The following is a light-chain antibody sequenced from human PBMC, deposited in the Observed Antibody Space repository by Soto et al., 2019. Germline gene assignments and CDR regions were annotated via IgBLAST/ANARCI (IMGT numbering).Light chain of an antibody. Sequence: QSALTQPASVSGSPGQSITISCTGTSSDVGGYNHVSWYQHHPGEAPKLMIYDVSNRPSGVSNRFSGSKSGNTASLTISGLQAEDDADYYCTPYTSSTSQVFGTGTKLNVL. V-gene: IGLV2-14*03. CDR1: SSDVGGYNH. CDR2: DVS. J-gene: IGLJ1*01. CDR3: TPYTSSTSQV.